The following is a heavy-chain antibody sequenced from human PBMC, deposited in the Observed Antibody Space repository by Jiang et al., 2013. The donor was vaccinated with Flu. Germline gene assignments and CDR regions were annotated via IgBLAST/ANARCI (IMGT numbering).Heavy chain of an antibody. D-gene: IGHD6-19*01. V-gene: IGHV4-4*02. Sequence: KSRVTISVDKSKNQXSLKLSSVTAADTAVYYCARDMYSSGWYATDYWGQGTLVTVSS. J-gene: IGHJ4*02. CDR3: ARDMYSSGWYATDY.